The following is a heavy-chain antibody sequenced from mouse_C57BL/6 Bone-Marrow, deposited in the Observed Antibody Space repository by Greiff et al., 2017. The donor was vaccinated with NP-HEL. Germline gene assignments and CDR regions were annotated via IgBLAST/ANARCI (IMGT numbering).Heavy chain of an antibody. Sequence: QVQLQQSGPELVKPGASVKISCKASGYAFSSSWMNWVKQRPGKGLEWIGRIYPGDGDTNYNGNFKGKATLTADKSSSTAYMLLSNLTSEDSAVYYCTTYDCYLFDYWGQGTTLTVSS. J-gene: IGHJ2*01. V-gene: IGHV1-82*01. CDR1: GYAFSSSW. CDR3: TTYDCYLFDY. D-gene: IGHD2-3*01. CDR2: IYPGDGDT.